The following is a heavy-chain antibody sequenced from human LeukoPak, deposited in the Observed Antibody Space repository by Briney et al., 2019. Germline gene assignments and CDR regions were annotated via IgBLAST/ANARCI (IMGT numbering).Heavy chain of an antibody. CDR1: GYTFTSYG. CDR3: TAVAGTIDFDY. J-gene: IGHJ4*02. D-gene: IGHD6-19*01. Sequence: ASVKVSCKASGYTFTSYGISWVRQAPGQGLEWMGWISAYNGNTNYAQELQGRVTMTTDTSTSTAYMELRSLRSDDTAVYYCTAVAGTIDFDYWGQGTLVTVSS. CDR2: ISAYNGNT. V-gene: IGHV1-18*01.